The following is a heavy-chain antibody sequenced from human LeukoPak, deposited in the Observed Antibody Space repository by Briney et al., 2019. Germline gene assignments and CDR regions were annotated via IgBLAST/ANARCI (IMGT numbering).Heavy chain of an antibody. CDR1: GFTFSNAW. V-gene: IGHV3-15*01. Sequence: GGSLRLSCAASGFTFSNAWMNWVRQAPGKGLEWVGRIRRKSDGETTDCGAPVNDRFTISRDDSKNTLYLQMNSLKTEDTAVYYCVTAFDRHYYDHSKVRGGIWGQGTMVTVSS. D-gene: IGHD3-22*01. J-gene: IGHJ3*02. CDR2: IRRKSDGETT. CDR3: VTAFDRHYYDHSKVRGGI.